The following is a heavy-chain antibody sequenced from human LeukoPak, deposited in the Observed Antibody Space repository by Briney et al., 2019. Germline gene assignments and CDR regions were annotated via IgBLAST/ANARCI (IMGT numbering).Heavy chain of an antibody. CDR1: GASMSTYY. Sequence: PSETLSLTCTVSGASMSTYYWSWIRQPPGKGLEWIAYIYHSGSTNYNPSLKSRVTISVDKSKNQFSLKLSSVTAADTAVYYCATAPRYCSGGSCYEGFDYWGQGTLVTVSS. CDR3: ATAPRYCSGGSCYEGFDY. D-gene: IGHD2-15*01. CDR2: IYHSGST. J-gene: IGHJ4*02. V-gene: IGHV4-59*12.